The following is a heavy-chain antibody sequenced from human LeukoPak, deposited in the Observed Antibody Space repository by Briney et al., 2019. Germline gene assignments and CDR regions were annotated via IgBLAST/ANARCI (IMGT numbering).Heavy chain of an antibody. V-gene: IGHV4-59*01. D-gene: IGHD6-19*01. J-gene: IGHJ4*02. CDR1: GGSISSYY. CDR3: ARDKSGWTWRYFDH. CDR2: IYYSGST. Sequence: PSETLSLTCTVSGGSISSYYWSWIRQPPGKGLEWIGYIYYSGSTNYNPSLKSRVTMSVDTSKNQFSLKLSSVTAADTAAYYCARDKSGWTWRYFDHWGQGTLVTVSS.